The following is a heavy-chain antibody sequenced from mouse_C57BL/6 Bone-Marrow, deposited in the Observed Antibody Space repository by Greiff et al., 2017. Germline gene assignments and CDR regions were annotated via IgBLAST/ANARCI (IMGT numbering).Heavy chain of an antibody. Sequence: EVQLQQSGAELVRPGSSVKMSCKTSGYTFTSYGINWVKQRPGQGLEWIGYIYIGNGYTEYNEKFKGKATLTSDTSSSTAYMQLSSLTSEDSAIYFCARGNYYYGSSPSWFAYWGQGTLVTVSA. D-gene: IGHD1-1*01. J-gene: IGHJ3*01. V-gene: IGHV1-58*01. CDR1: GYTFTSYG. CDR3: ARGNYYYGSSPSWFAY. CDR2: IYIGNGYT.